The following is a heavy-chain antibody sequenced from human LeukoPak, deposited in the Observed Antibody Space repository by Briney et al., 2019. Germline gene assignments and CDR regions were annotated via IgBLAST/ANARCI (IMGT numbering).Heavy chain of an antibody. J-gene: IGHJ5*02. Sequence: GRSLRLSCAASGFTLSNYAMHWVRQAPGKGLEWVALISDDGSNEYYADSVKGRFTISRDISKNSLYLQMNSLRPEDTAVYYCARNLQMTTVTPLNHWGRGTLDTVSS. V-gene: IGHV3-30*04. CDR1: GFTLSNYA. CDR3: ARNLQMTTVTPLNH. CDR2: ISDDGSNE. D-gene: IGHD4-17*01.